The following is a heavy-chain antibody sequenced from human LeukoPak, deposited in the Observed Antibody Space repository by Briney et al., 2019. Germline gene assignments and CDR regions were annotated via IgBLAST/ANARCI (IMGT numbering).Heavy chain of an antibody. CDR1: GFTFSSYG. CDR2: ISYDGSNK. V-gene: IGHV3-30*01. Sequence: GRCLRPSCAPSGFTFSSYGTHCVSQAGGKWLEWVAVISYDGSNKYYADSVKRRFTISRDNSKNTLYLQMNSLRAEDTAVYYCARGRIRFSEWLLYSVFVYWGQGTLVTVSS. D-gene: IGHD3-3*01. CDR3: ARGRIRFSEWLLYSVFVY. J-gene: IGHJ4*02.